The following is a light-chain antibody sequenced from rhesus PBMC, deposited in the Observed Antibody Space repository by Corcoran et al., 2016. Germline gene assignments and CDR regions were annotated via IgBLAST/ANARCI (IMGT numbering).Light chain of an antibody. CDR2: NSS. CDR3: QQESSWPLT. J-gene: IGKJ4*01. CDR1: QSVNSN. V-gene: IGKV3-35*01. Sequence: EIVMTQSPATLSLSPGERGTLSCRASQSVNSNLAWYQQKPGQAPRLLIYNSSNRATGIPDRFSGSGSGTDFTLTISSLEPEDVGVYYCQQESSWPLTFGGGTKVEIK.